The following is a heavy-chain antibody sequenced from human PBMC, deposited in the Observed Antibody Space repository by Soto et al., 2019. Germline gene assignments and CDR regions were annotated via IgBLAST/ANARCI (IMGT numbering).Heavy chain of an antibody. D-gene: IGHD3-22*01. V-gene: IGHV4-31*03. Sequence: QVQLQESGPGLVKPSQTLSLTCTVSGGSISSGGYYWSWIRHHPGKGLEWIGYIYSSGSTYYTPSLRSGVTISADTSKNQFSLKLSSVTAADTAVYYCVRDYDYDSSRNDAFDIWGQGTMVTVSS. CDR3: VRDYDYDSSRNDAFDI. J-gene: IGHJ3*02. CDR2: IYSSGST. CDR1: GGSISSGGYY.